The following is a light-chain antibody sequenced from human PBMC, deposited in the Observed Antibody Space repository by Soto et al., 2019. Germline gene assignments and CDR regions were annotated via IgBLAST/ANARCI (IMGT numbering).Light chain of an antibody. CDR3: CSYAGNGAWV. V-gene: IGLV2-14*01. CDR2: EVR. Sequence: QSALTQPASVSGSPGQSITISCSGTSRDIGAYNLVSWYQQPPGKAPKLLIYEVRNRPSGISYRFSGSKSGTTASLTISGLQAEDEGDFFCCSYAGNGAWVFGGGTKVTVL. J-gene: IGLJ3*02. CDR1: SRDIGAYNL.